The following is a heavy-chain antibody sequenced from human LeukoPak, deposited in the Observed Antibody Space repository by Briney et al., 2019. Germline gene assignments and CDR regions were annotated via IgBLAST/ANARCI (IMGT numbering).Heavy chain of an antibody. CDR1: GGSISSYY. CDR2: IYYSGST. CDR3: AREQSYDFWSGYHNWFDP. J-gene: IGHJ5*02. V-gene: IGHV4-59*01. Sequence: PSETLSLTCTVSGGSISSYYWSWIRQPPGKVLEWIGYIYYSGSTNYNPSLKSRVTISVDTSKNQFSLKLSSVTAADTAVYYCAREQSYDFWSGYHNWFDPWGQGTLVTVSS. D-gene: IGHD3-3*01.